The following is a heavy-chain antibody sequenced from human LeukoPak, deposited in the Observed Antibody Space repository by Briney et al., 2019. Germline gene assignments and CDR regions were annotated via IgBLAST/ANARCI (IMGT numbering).Heavy chain of an antibody. V-gene: IGHV4-31*03. CDR3: ASTPDYGDYVLGY. D-gene: IGHD4-17*01. CDR1: GGSISSGGYY. J-gene: IGHJ4*02. Sequence: SQTLSLTRTVSGGSISSGGYYWSWIRQHPGKGLEWIGYIYYSGSTYYNPSLKSRVTISVDTSKNQFSLKLSSVTAADTAVYYCASTPDYGDYVLGYWGQGTLVTVSS. CDR2: IYYSGST.